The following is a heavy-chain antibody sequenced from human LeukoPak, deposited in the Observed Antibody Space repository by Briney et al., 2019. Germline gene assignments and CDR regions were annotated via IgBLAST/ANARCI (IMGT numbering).Heavy chain of an antibody. J-gene: IGHJ4*02. Sequence: GGSLRLACAASGFTFSNYSMNWVRQAPGNGLEWVSSISSSSSYINYADSVKGRFTISRDNAKNSLYLQRNSLRAEDTAVYYCARDSGDLAAAGKNFDYWGQGTLVTVSS. D-gene: IGHD6-13*01. CDR3: ARDSGDLAAAGKNFDY. CDR2: ISSSSSYI. CDR1: GFTFSNYS. V-gene: IGHV3-21*01.